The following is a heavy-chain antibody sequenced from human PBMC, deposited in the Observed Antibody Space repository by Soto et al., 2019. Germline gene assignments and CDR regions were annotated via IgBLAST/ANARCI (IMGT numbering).Heavy chain of an antibody. Sequence: QVQVVESGGGSVKPGGSLRLSCAASGFTFSDYYMSWIRQAPGKGLEWVSFISSSSDSTKYADSVKGRFTISRDNAKNSLYLQLNSLRAEDTAVYYCARGGVKGTTSRGQVYNWGQGTLVTVSS. D-gene: IGHD1-7*01. CDR1: GFTFSDYY. CDR2: ISSSSDST. J-gene: IGHJ4*02. CDR3: ARGGVKGTTSRGQVYN. V-gene: IGHV3-11*06.